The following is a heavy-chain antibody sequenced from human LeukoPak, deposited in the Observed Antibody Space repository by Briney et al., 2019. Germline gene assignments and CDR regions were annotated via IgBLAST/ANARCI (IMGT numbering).Heavy chain of an antibody. CDR2: ISGSGGST. J-gene: IGHJ4*02. Sequence: GGSLRLSCAASGFTFSSYAMSWVRQAPGKGLEWVSAISGSGGSTYYADSVKGRFTISRDNPKNTLYLQMNSLRAEDTAVYYCAKGEYYYDSSGIFDYWGQGTLVTVSS. CDR3: AKGEYYYDSSGIFDY. CDR1: GFTFSSYA. D-gene: IGHD3-22*01. V-gene: IGHV3-23*01.